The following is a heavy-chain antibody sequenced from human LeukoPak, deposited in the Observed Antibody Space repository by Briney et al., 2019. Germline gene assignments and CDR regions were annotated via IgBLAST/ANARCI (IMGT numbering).Heavy chain of an antibody. Sequence: GGSLRLSCAASGSTFSDYYMSWIRQAPGKGLEWVSYISSSGSNIYNADSVKGRFTVSRDNAKNSLYLQMNSLRAEDTAVYYCARGAVRGAAGRWFDPWGQGTLVTVSS. CDR2: ISSSGSNI. J-gene: IGHJ5*02. CDR1: GSTFSDYY. CDR3: ARGAVRGAAGRWFDP. V-gene: IGHV3-11*01. D-gene: IGHD3-10*01.